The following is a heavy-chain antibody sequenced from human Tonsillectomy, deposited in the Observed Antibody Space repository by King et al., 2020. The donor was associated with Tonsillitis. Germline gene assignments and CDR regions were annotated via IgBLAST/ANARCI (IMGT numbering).Heavy chain of an antibody. V-gene: IGHV3-15*01. CDR1: GFTFSNAW. J-gene: IGHJ6*02. D-gene: IGHD3-22*01. CDR3: ITEDYYDSSGYYRYGMDV. CDR2: IKSKTDGGTT. Sequence: EVQLVESGGGLVKPGGSLRLSCAVSGFTFSNAWMSWVRQAPGKGLEWVGRIKSKTDGGTTDYAAPVKGRFSIPRDDSKNTQYLQMNTLKTEDTAVYYCITEDYYDSSGYYRYGMDVWGQGTTVTVSS.